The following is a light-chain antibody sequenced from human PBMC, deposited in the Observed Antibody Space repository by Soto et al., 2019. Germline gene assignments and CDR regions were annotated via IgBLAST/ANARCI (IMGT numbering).Light chain of an antibody. CDR2: EVS. Sequence: DVVMTQTPLSLSVAPGRPASISXSRSQILLHITGETFLFWYLQKPGQSPQLLIYEVSTRVSGVPDRFSGSGSGTDFTLEISRVETDDVGIYYCMQSTQLPPTFGQGTRLEIK. CDR1: QILLHITGETF. CDR3: MQSTQLPPT. V-gene: IGKV2D-29*02. J-gene: IGKJ5*01.